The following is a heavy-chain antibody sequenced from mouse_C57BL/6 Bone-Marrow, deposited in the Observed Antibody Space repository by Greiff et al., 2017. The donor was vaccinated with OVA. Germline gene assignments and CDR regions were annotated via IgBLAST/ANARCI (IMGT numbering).Heavy chain of an antibody. CDR1: GFSFNTYA. D-gene: IGHD2-2*01. CDR2: IRSKSNNYAT. Sequence: EVKLVESGGGLVQPKGSLKLSCAASGFSFNTYAMNWVRQAPGKGLEWVARIRSKSNNYATYYADSVKDRFTISRDDSESMLYLQMNNLKTEDTAMYYCVRGIGYPYYYAMDYWGQGTSVTVSS. V-gene: IGHV10-1*01. J-gene: IGHJ4*01. CDR3: VRGIGYPYYYAMDY.